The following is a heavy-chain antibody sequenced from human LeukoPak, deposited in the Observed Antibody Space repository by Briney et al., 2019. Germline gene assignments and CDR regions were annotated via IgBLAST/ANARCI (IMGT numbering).Heavy chain of an antibody. Sequence: GGSLRLSCAASGFTFSTYSINWVRQAPGKGLEWVSSISSSSSYIYYADSVKGRFTIPRDNAKNSLYLQMNSLRAEDTAVYYCARVGLDNWGAFDIWGQGTMVTVSS. V-gene: IGHV3-21*01. CDR1: GFTFSTYS. CDR3: ARVGLDNWGAFDI. CDR2: ISSSSSYI. J-gene: IGHJ3*02. D-gene: IGHD7-27*01.